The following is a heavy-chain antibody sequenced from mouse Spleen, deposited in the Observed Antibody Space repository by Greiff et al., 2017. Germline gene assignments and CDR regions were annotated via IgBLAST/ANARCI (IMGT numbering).Heavy chain of an antibody. Sequence: DVMLVESGGGLVKPGGSLKLSCAASGFTFSDYGMAWVRQAPGKGPEWVAFISNLAYSIYYADTVTGRFTISRENAKNTLYLEMSSLRSEDTAMYYCARREVATDWYFDVWGAGTTVTVSS. D-gene: IGHD1-1*01. CDR1: GFTFSDYG. J-gene: IGHJ1*01. V-gene: IGHV5-15*04. CDR2: ISNLAYSI. CDR3: ARREVATDWYFDV.